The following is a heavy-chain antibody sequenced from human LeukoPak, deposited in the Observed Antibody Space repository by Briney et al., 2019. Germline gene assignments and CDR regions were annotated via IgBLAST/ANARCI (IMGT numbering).Heavy chain of an antibody. J-gene: IGHJ4*02. CDR2: FDPEDGET. CDR3: AGIWFGELPENY. Sequence: ASVKVSCKVSGYTLTELSMHWVRQAPGKGLEWMGHFDPEDGETIYAQKFQGRVTMTRDTSISTAYMELSRLRSDDTAVYYCAGIWFGELPENYWGQGTLVTVSS. CDR1: GYTLTELS. D-gene: IGHD3-10*01. V-gene: IGHV1-24*01.